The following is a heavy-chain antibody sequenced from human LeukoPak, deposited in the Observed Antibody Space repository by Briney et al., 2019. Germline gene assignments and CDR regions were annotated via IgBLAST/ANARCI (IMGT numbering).Heavy chain of an antibody. D-gene: IGHD3-22*01. Sequence: GGSLRLSCAASGFTFSSYGMHWVRQAPGKGLEWVAFILYDGSNKYYAESVKGRFTISRDNSKNTLFLQMNSLRAEDTAVYYCAKDSISPHDSSGLSRYFQHWGQGTLVTVSS. CDR3: AKDSISPHDSSGLSRYFQH. CDR2: ILYDGSNK. J-gene: IGHJ1*01. CDR1: GFTFSSYG. V-gene: IGHV3-30*02.